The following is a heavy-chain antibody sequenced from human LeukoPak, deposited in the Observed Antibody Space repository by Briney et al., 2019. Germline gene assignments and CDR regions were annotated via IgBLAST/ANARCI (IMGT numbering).Heavy chain of an antibody. Sequence: PGGSLRLSCAASGFTVSTNYMNWVRQAPGKGLEWVSILYSGSSTYYADSVEGRFIVSRDSSKNTLSLQMNDLRAEDTAVYYCARVGDHFHRYLDLWGRGTMVTVSS. CDR1: GFTVSTNY. CDR3: ARVGDHFHRYLDL. J-gene: IGHJ2*01. CDR2: LYSGSST. V-gene: IGHV3-53*01. D-gene: IGHD3-3*02.